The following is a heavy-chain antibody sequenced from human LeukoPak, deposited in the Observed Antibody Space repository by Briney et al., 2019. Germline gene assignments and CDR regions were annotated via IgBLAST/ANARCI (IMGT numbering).Heavy chain of an antibody. CDR1: AGTXSSYA. CDR3: ATSGSYYETSGY. V-gene: IGHV1-69*04. CDR2: IILILGIA. J-gene: IGHJ4*02. D-gene: IGHD3-10*01. Sequence: SVKLSCKASAGTXSSYAISWVRQAPGQGLEWMGRIILILGIANYAQKFQGRVTITADKSTSTAYMELSSLRSEDTAVYYCATSGSYYETSGYWGQGTLVTVSS.